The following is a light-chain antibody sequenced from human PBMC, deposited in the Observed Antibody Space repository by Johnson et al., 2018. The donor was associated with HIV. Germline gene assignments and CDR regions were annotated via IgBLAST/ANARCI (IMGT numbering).Light chain of an antibody. CDR1: SSNIGNNY. Sequence: QSVLTQPPSVSAAPGQRVTISCSGSSSNIGNNYVSWYQQLPGTAPKLLIYENNKRPSGIPDRFSGSKSGTSATLGITGLQTGDEADYYCGTWDNSLNTGAVFGPGTKVTGL. J-gene: IGLJ1*01. CDR2: ENN. CDR3: GTWDNSLNTGAV. V-gene: IGLV1-51*02.